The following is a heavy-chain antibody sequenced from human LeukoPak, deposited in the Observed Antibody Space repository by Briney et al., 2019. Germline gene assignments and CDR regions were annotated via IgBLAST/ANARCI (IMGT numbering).Heavy chain of an antibody. CDR3: ARDYMAGATFQIQGPVGY. D-gene: IGHD1-26*01. V-gene: IGHV3-7*01. CDR2: INQDGSER. Sequence: PGGSLRLSCAASRFTFSNYWMTWVRQAPGKGLEWVANINQDGSERYYVDSVKGRFTISRDNAKSSLYLQMNSLRAEDTAVYYCARDYMAGATFQIQGPVGYWGQGTLVTVSS. J-gene: IGHJ4*02. CDR1: RFTFSNYW.